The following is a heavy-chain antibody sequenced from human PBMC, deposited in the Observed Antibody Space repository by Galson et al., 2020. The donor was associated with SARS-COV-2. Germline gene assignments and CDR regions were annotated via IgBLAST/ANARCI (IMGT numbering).Heavy chain of an antibody. CDR2: IKTKTDGGTT. D-gene: IGHD6-13*01. Sequence: GESLKISCAASGFPFSSAYMTWVRQAPGKGLEWVGRIKTKTDGGTTEYSVPVNGRFTISRDDLKSQLYLQMNSLKIEDTAVYYCTTMGYSSSWYFYYGMDVWGPGTTVTVSS. CDR1: GFPFSSAY. J-gene: IGHJ6*02. CDR3: TTMGYSSSWYFYYGMDV. V-gene: IGHV3-15*01.